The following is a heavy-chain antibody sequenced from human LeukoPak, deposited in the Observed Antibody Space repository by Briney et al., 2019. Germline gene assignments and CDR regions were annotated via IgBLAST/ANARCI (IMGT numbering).Heavy chain of an antibody. J-gene: IGHJ3*02. D-gene: IGHD2-15*01. CDR3: ARDCSGGSCYWGI. CDR1: GYTFTSYG. V-gene: IGHV1-18*01. CDR2: ISAYNGNT. Sequence: VASVKVSCKASGYTFTSYGISWVRQARGQGLEWMGWISAYNGNTNYAQKLQGRVTMTTDTSTSTAYMELRSLRSDDTAVYYCARDCSGGSCYWGIWGQGTMVTVSS.